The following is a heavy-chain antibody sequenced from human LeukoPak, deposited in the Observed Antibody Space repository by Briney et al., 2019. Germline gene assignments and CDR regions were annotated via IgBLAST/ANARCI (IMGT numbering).Heavy chain of an antibody. J-gene: IGHJ5*02. CDR1: GGTFSSYA. Sequence: ASVKVSCKASGGTFSSYAISWVRQPPGQGLEWMGMIIPIFGIANYAQKFQGRVTLTPDKSSSAASMELSSLRSEDTAVYYCARDQPHIVVVPAANWFDPWGQGTLVTVSS. CDR2: IIPIFGIA. CDR3: ARDQPHIVVVPAANWFDP. D-gene: IGHD2-2*01. V-gene: IGHV1-69*04.